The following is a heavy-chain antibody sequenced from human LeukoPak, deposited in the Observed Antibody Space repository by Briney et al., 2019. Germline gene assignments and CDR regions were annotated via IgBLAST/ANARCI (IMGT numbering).Heavy chain of an antibody. CDR3: ARRAGAYSHPYDY. V-gene: IGHV3-53*01. J-gene: IGHJ4*02. D-gene: IGHD4/OR15-4a*01. Sequence: GGFLRSSCAAPGFTFSSYWMSWVRQPPGKGLKWVSFIYSDNTHYSDSVKGRFTISRDNSKNTLYLQMNSLRAEDTAVYYCARRAGAYSHPYDYWGQGTLVTVSS. CDR2: IYSDNT. CDR1: GFTFSSYW.